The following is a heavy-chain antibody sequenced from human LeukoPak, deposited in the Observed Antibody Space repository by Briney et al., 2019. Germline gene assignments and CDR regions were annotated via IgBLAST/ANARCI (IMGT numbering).Heavy chain of an antibody. CDR2: IGTAGDT. J-gene: IGHJ4*02. D-gene: IGHD3-9*01. Sequence: GGSLRLSCAASGFTFSSYDMHWVRQATGKGLEWVSAIGTAGDTYYPGSVKGRFTISRENAKNSLYLQMNSLRAGDTAVYYCARRADRYDILTGYGDRYFDYWGQGTLVTVSS. V-gene: IGHV3-13*01. CDR1: GFTFSSYD. CDR3: ARRADRYDILTGYGDRYFDY.